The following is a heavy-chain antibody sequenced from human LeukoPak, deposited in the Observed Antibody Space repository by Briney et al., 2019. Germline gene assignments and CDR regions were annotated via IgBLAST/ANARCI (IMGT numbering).Heavy chain of an antibody. CDR1: GFTFDDYG. V-gene: IGHV3-48*03. CDR2: ISSSGSTI. J-gene: IGHJ6*04. CDR3: AELGITMIGGV. Sequence: PGGSLRLSCAASGFTFDDYGMNWVRQAPGKGLEWVSYISSSGSTIYYADSVKGRFTISRDNAKNSLYLQTNSLRAEDTAVYYCAELGITMIGGVWGKGTTVTISS. D-gene: IGHD3-10*02.